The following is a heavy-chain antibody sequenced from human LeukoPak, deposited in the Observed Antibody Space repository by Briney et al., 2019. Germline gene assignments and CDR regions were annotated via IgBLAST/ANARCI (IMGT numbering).Heavy chain of an antibody. CDR3: ARSGDGFSLPLNY. Sequence: GGSLRLSCAASGFTFSSYSMNWVRQAPGKGLERVSYISSSSSTIYYADSVKGRFTISRDNAKNSLYLQMNSLRAEDTAVYYCARSGDGFSLPLNYWGQGTLVTVSS. CDR2: ISSSSSTI. J-gene: IGHJ4*02. CDR1: GFTFSSYS. D-gene: IGHD2-21*01. V-gene: IGHV3-48*01.